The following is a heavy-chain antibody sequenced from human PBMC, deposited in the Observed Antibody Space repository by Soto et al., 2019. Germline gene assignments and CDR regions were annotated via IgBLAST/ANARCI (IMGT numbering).Heavy chain of an antibody. Sequence: PGGSLRLSCAASGFMFSSYAMTWVRQAPGKGLEWVSVISGSGDNTYYADSVKGRFTISRDGSKDTLYLQMNSLRADDTAVYYCAKTFFSGSGSYRGWFDPWGQGTQVTVYS. CDR2: ISGSGDNT. D-gene: IGHD3-10*01. J-gene: IGHJ5*02. CDR3: AKTFFSGSGSYRGWFDP. CDR1: GFMFSSYA. V-gene: IGHV3-23*01.